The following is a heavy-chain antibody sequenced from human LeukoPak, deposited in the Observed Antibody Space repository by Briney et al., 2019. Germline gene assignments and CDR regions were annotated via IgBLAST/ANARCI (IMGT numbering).Heavy chain of an antibody. CDR3: ARDQSYIVWGSGKIYYFDY. D-gene: IGHD3-16*01. CDR2: ISYDGSNK. CDR1: GFTFSSYA. Sequence: GGSLRLSCAASGFTFSSYAMHWVRQAPGKGLEWVAVISYDGSNKYYADSVKGRFTISRDNSKNTLYLQMNSLRAEDTAVYYCARDQSYIVWGSGKIYYFDYWGQGTLVTVSS. J-gene: IGHJ4*02. V-gene: IGHV3-30*04.